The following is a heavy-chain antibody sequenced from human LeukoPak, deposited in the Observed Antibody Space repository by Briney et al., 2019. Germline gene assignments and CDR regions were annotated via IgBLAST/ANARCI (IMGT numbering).Heavy chain of an antibody. CDR1: GGSISSSSYY. D-gene: IGHD6-13*01. V-gene: IGHV4-39*01. CDR3: ARLYSSSWYPKYYFDY. Sequence: PSETLSPTCTVSGGSISSSSYYWGWIRQPPGKGLEWIGSIYYSGSTYYNPSLKSRVTIFVDTSKNQFSLKLSSVTAADTAVYYCARLYSSSWYPKYYFDYWGQGTLVTVSS. J-gene: IGHJ4*02. CDR2: IYYSGST.